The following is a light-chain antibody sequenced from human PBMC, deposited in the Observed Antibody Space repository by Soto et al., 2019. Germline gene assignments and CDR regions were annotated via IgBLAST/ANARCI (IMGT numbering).Light chain of an antibody. CDR1: SSNIGSNY. V-gene: IGLV1-47*01. CDR3: AAWDDRLSAYV. J-gene: IGLJ1*01. Sequence: QSFLTQPPSASGTPGQRVTISCSGSSSNIGSNYLYWYQQLPGMAPKLLFYRNNQRPSGVPDRFSGSKSGTSASLAISGLRSEDEAEYYCAAWDDRLSAYVFGSGTKLTVL. CDR2: RNN.